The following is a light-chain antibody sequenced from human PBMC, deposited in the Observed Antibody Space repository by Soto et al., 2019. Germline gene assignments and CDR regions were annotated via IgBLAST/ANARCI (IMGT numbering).Light chain of an antibody. V-gene: IGKV1-5*03. CDR3: QQYNSYPWT. J-gene: IGKJ1*01. Sequence: DIQMTQSPSTLSASLGDRVTITCRASQSISSCLAWYQQKPGKAPKLLIYKASSLASGVPSRFSGSGSGTEFTLTISSLEPDDFAAYYCQQYNSYPWTFGQGTKVEIK. CDR1: QSISSC. CDR2: KAS.